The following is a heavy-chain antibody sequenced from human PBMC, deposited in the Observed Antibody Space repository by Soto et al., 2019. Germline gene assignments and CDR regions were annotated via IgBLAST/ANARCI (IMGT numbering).Heavy chain of an antibody. J-gene: IGHJ4*02. Sequence: QVQLQESGPGLVKPSQTLSLTCTVSGGSISSGGYYWSWIRQHPGKGLEWLGYIYYSGSTYYNPPLKSRVTISVDTCKNQLSQRLTSGTAADTAVYYCERDPAYHYVGSDYTTLDFWGQGTLVTVSS. D-gene: IGHD3-22*01. CDR2: IYYSGST. CDR3: ERDPAYHYVGSDYTTLDF. CDR1: GGSISSGGYY. V-gene: IGHV4-31*03.